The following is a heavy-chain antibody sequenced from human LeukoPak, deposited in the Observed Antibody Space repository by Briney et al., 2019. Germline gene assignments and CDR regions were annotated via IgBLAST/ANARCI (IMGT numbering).Heavy chain of an antibody. CDR3: ARGHNIGYDFWSGYYTWFDP. V-gene: IGHV1-18*01. CDR2: ITTYNGNT. Sequence: ASVNVSFKASGYTFTSYGISWVRQAPGQGLEGMGWITTYNGNTNYAQKLQDRVTMRTATSTSTAYMELRSLRSDDTAVYCCARGHNIGYDFWSGYYTWFDPWGQGTLVTVSS. CDR1: GYTFTSYG. D-gene: IGHD3-3*01. J-gene: IGHJ5*02.